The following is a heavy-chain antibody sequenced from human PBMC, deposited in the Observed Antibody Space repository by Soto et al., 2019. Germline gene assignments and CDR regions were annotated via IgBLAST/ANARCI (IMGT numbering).Heavy chain of an antibody. CDR3: VKLPVTTASYYYFGMDV. CDR2: ISGSGIST. Sequence: GGSLRLSCAASGFPFSTYPLNWVRQVPGKGLEWVSGISGSGISTFYADSVKGRFTISRDNSKNTVYLQMNRLRAEDTALYYCVKLPVTTASYYYFGMDVWGQGTTVTVSS. J-gene: IGHJ6*02. V-gene: IGHV3-23*01. D-gene: IGHD4-4*01. CDR1: GFPFSTYP.